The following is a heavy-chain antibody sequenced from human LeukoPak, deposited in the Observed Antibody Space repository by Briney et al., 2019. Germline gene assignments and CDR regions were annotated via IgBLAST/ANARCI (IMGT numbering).Heavy chain of an antibody. Sequence: PEGSLRLSCAASGFTFSSYAMSWVRQAPGKGLEWVSAISGSGGSTYYADSVKGRFTISRDNSKNTLYLQMNSLRAEDTAVYFCARDSSDFYRVSDYWGQGTLVTVSS. D-gene: IGHD6-19*01. CDR2: ISGSGGST. CDR3: ARDSSDFYRVSDY. J-gene: IGHJ4*02. V-gene: IGHV3-23*01. CDR1: GFTFSSYA.